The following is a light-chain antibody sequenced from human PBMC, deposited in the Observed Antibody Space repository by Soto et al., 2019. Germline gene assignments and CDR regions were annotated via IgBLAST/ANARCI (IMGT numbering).Light chain of an antibody. J-gene: IGKJ5*01. CDR3: QQRKSWPVT. CDR2: DSS. Sequence: IVLTQSPATLSLSPGERVTLSCRASQSVSNYLAWYQQKPGQAPRLLIYDSSNRATGIPARFSGSGSGTDFTLTISSLEPEDFAVYYCQQRKSWPVTFGQGTRLEIK. V-gene: IGKV3-11*01. CDR1: QSVSNY.